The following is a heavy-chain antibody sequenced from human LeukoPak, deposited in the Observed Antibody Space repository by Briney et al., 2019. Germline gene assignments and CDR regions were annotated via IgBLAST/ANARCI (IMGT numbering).Heavy chain of an antibody. V-gene: IGHV3-23*01. D-gene: IGHD3/OR15-3a*01. CDR3: ARDFGLLPWLET. J-gene: IGHJ5*01. CDR1: GFTFGDYA. CDR2: ISGSGGST. Sequence: PGGSLRLTCTASGFTFGDYAMSWFRQAPGKGLEWVSGISGSGGSTYYADSVKGRFTISRDNSKNTLYLQMNSLRAEDTAVYYCARDFGLLPWLETSCHGTLVTVS.